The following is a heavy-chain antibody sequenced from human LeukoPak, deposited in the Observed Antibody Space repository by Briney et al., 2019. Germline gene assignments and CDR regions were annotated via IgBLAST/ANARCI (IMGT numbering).Heavy chain of an antibody. Sequence: GASVKVSCKASGYTFTGYYMHWVRQAPGQGLEWMGIINPSGGSTSYAQKFQGRVTMTRDMSTSTVYMELSSLRSEDTAVYYCARDPGNGDYDLTIDYWGQGTLVTVSS. CDR1: GYTFTGYY. V-gene: IGHV1-46*01. CDR2: INPSGGST. J-gene: IGHJ4*02. CDR3: ARDPGNGDYDLTIDY. D-gene: IGHD4-17*01.